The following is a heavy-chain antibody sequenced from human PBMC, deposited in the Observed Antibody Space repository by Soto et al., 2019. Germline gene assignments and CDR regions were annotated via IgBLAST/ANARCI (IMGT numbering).Heavy chain of an antibody. Sequence: SVKGYCKASGGRFSSYTSSWVRKATRQGLEWMGRIIPILGIANYAQKFQGRVTITADKSASTAYMELSSLRSEDTAVYYCARMSVAAAGTESWFDPWGQGTLVTVSS. CDR1: GGRFSSYT. J-gene: IGHJ5*02. D-gene: IGHD6-13*01. CDR2: IIPILGIA. V-gene: IGHV1-69*02. CDR3: ARMSVAAAGTESWFDP.